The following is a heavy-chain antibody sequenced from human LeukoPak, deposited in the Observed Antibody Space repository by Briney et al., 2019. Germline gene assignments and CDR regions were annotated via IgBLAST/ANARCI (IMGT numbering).Heavy chain of an antibody. CDR1: GGSFSGYY. Sequence: PSETLSLTCAVYGGSFSGYYWSWIRQPPGKGLEWIGEINHSGSTNYNPSLKSRVTISVDTSKNQFSLKLNPVTAADTAVYYCAKSNGYGLIDIWGQGTMVTVSS. CDR2: INHSGST. D-gene: IGHD3-22*01. CDR3: AKSNGYGLIDI. V-gene: IGHV4-34*01. J-gene: IGHJ3*02.